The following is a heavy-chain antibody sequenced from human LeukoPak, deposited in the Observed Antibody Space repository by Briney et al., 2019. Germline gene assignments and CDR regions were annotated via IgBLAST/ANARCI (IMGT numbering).Heavy chain of an antibody. CDR3: ARGRTDILTGLFNYYGMDV. D-gene: IGHD3-9*01. V-gene: IGHV4-4*07. Sequence: SSETLSLTCTVSGGSISSYYWSWIRQPAGKGLEWIGRIYTSGSTNYNPSLKSRVTMSVDTSKNQFSLKLSSVTAADTAVYYCARGRTDILTGLFNYYGMDVWGQGTTVTVSS. J-gene: IGHJ6*02. CDR1: GGSISSYY. CDR2: IYTSGST.